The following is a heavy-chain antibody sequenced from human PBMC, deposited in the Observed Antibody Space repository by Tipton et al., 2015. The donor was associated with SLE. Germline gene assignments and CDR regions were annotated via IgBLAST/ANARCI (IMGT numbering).Heavy chain of an antibody. Sequence: SLRLSCAASGFTFSSFWMHWVRQTPGRGLVWVSRMNLDGSITTYADSVKGRFPISRDNARNTLFLQMNSLRVEDTAVYYCVRGYIDSSGSFAGEHWGQGTLVTVST. CDR2: MNLDGSIT. D-gene: IGHD3-22*01. CDR3: VRGYIDSSGSFAGEH. J-gene: IGHJ1*01. V-gene: IGHV3-74*01. CDR1: GFTFSSFW.